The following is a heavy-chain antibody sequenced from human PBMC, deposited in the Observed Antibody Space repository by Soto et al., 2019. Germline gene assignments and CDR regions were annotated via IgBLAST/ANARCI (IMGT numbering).Heavy chain of an antibody. Sequence: QVQLVESGGGVVQPGRSLRLSCAASGFTFSSYGMHWVRQAPGKGLEWVAVIWYDGSNKYYADSVKGRFTISRDNSKNTLYLQMNSLRAEDTAVYYCARAVGAITFGATDYWGQGTLVTVSS. CDR3: ARAVGAITFGATDY. J-gene: IGHJ4*02. V-gene: IGHV3-33*01. D-gene: IGHD3-16*01. CDR1: GFTFSSYG. CDR2: IWYDGSNK.